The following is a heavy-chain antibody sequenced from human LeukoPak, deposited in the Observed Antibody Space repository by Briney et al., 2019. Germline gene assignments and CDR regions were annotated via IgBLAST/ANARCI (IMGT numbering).Heavy chain of an antibody. D-gene: IGHD3-10*01. CDR1: GGTFSSYA. CDR3: AREDGITMVRGVPRFDP. CDR2: IIPIFGTA. V-gene: IGHV1-69*06. Sequence: SVNVSCTASGGTFSSYAISWVRQAPGQGLEWMGGIIPIFGTANYAQKFQGRVTITADKSTSTAYMELSSLRSEDTAVYYCAREDGITMVRGVPRFDPWGQGTLVTVSS. J-gene: IGHJ5*02.